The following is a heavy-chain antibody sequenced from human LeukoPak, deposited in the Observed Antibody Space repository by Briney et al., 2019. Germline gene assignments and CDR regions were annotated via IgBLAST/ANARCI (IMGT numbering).Heavy chain of an antibody. J-gene: IGHJ4*02. D-gene: IGHD6-13*01. CDR3: ARGSSSWYFDY. Sequence: GGSLRLSCAASGFTFSSYSMSWVRQAPGKGLEWVANIKQDGSEKYYVDSAKGRFTISRDNAKNSLYLQMNSLRAEDTAVYYCARGSSSWYFDYWGQGTLVTVSS. V-gene: IGHV3-7*01. CDR1: GFTFSSYS. CDR2: IKQDGSEK.